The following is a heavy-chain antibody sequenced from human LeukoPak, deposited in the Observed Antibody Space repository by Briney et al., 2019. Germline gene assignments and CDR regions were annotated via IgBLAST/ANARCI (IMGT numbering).Heavy chain of an antibody. J-gene: IGHJ4*02. V-gene: IGHV4-34*01. Sequence: SETLSLTCAVYGGSFSGYYWSWIRQPPGKGLEWIGEINHSGSTNYNPSLKSRVTISVDTSKNQFSLKLSSVTAADTAVYYRARAGRYCSSTSCWFDYWGQGTLVTVSS. CDR1: GGSFSGYY. CDR3: ARAGRYCSSTSCWFDY. CDR2: INHSGST. D-gene: IGHD2-2*01.